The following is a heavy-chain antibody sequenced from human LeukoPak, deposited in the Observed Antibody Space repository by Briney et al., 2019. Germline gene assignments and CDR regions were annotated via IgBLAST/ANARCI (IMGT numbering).Heavy chain of an antibody. D-gene: IGHD3-3*01. Sequence: SETLSLTCTVSGGSISSSSYYWGWIRQPPGKGLEWIGSIDYSGSTYYNPSLKSRVTISVDTSKNQFSLKLSSVTAADTAVYYCARLREYFGVALFDYWGQGTLVTVS. CDR2: IDYSGST. V-gene: IGHV4-39*01. J-gene: IGHJ4*02. CDR3: ARLREYFGVALFDY. CDR1: GGSISSSSYY.